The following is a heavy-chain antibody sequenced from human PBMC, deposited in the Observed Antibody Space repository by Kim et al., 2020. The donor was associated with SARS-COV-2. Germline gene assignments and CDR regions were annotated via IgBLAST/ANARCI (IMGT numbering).Heavy chain of an antibody. CDR3: ARGLDSSGWYGG. Sequence: GYAQKFQGRVTMTRNTSISTAYMELSSLRSEDTAVYYCARGLDSSGWYGGWGQGTLVTVSS. V-gene: IGHV1-8*01. D-gene: IGHD6-19*01. J-gene: IGHJ4*02.